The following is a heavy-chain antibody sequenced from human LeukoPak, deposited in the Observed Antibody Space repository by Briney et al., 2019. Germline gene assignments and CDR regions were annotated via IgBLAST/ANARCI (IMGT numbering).Heavy chain of an antibody. Sequence: GGSLRLSCAAAGFTFSTYGMTWVRQAPGKGLEWVSAISGSGGNTYYADSVKGRFTTSRDNSKNTLYLQMNSLRAEDTAVYYCAREVSGGGAFDYWGQGTLVTVSS. CDR3: AREVSGGGAFDY. V-gene: IGHV3-23*01. CDR1: GFTFSTYG. CDR2: ISGSGGNT. D-gene: IGHD3-10*01. J-gene: IGHJ4*02.